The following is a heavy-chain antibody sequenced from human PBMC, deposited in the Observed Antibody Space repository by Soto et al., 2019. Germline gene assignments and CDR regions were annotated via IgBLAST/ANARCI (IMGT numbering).Heavy chain of an antibody. Sequence: EVQLVESXXGLVKPGGSLRLSCAASGFTFSSYSMNWVRQDPGXXXXVVSSISSSSSYIYYADSVKGRFTISRDNAKNALYLQMNSLRAEDTAVYYCARARDGYNDGAFDYWGQGTLVTVSS. D-gene: IGHD5-12*01. CDR2: ISSSSSYI. CDR1: GFTFSSYS. J-gene: IGHJ4*02. CDR3: ARARDGYNDGAFDY. V-gene: IGHV3-21*01.